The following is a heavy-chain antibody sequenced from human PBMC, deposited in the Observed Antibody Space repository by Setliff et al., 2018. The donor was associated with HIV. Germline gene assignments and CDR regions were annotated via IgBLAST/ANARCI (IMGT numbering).Heavy chain of an antibody. CDR3: ARSPLYSGYEQYYFDY. D-gene: IGHD5-12*01. V-gene: IGHV4-34*01. CDR2: IYHSGST. CDR1: GGSFSGYY. J-gene: IGHJ4*02. Sequence: PSETLSLTCAVYGGSFSGYYWSWIRQPPGKGLEWIGEIYHSGSTNYNPPLKSRVTISLDRSKTQFSLKLSSVTTADTAVYYCARSPLYSGYEQYYFDYWGQGTLVTVSS.